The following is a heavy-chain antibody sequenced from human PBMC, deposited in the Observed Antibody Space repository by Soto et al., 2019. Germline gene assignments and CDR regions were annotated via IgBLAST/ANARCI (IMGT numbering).Heavy chain of an antibody. CDR2: INAGNGNT. V-gene: IGHV1-3*01. J-gene: IGHJ6*03. CDR1: GYTFTSYA. CDR3: ARGYSSSWYPSIEYYYYMDV. Sequence: ASVKVSCKASGYTFTSYAMHWVRQAPGQRLEWMGWINAGNGNTKYSQKFQGRVTITRDTSASTAYMELSSLRSEDTAVYYCARGYSSSWYPSIEYYYYMDVWGKGTTVTVSS. D-gene: IGHD6-13*01.